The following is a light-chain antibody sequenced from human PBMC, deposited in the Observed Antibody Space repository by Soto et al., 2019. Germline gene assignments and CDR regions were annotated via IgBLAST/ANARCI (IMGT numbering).Light chain of an antibody. J-gene: IGKJ4*01. Sequence: EIVLTQSPATLSLSPGERATLSCRASQSVSSYLAWYQQKPGQAPRLLIYDASNRATGIPARFSGSGSGTDFTLPISSLEPEDFAVYYCQQRSNWPQEAIFGGGTKVEIK. CDR1: QSVSSY. CDR2: DAS. CDR3: QQRSNWPQEAI. V-gene: IGKV3-11*01.